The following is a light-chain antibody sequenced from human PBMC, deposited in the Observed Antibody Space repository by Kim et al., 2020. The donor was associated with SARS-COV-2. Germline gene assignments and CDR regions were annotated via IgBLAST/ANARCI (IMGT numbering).Light chain of an antibody. J-gene: IGKJ1*01. V-gene: IGKV3-11*01. CDR3: QQRSNWPPT. Sequence: FTPEERASLSRMDSQRVCSFIASDQQKAGPAPRLLIYIASNRSTGSPPRFSGSGSGTDFSLTISSLEPEDFVVYYCQQRSNWPPTFGQGTKVEIK. CDR2: IAS. CDR1: QRVCSF.